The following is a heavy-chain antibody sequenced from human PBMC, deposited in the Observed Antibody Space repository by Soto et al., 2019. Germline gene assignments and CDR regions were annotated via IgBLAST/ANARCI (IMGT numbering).Heavy chain of an antibody. V-gene: IGHV4-59*01. J-gene: IGHJ5*02. CDR3: AAAHMTPVGGWFDP. D-gene: IGHD6-25*01. CDR2: IYYSGRT. CDR1: GGSISSYY. Sequence: QVQLQESGPGLVKPSETLSLTCTVSGGSISSYYWSWIRQPPGKGLEWIGYIYYSGRTNYNPSLKSRVTISVDTSKNQFSLKLSSVTAADTAVYYCAAAHMTPVGGWFDPWGQGTLVTVSS.